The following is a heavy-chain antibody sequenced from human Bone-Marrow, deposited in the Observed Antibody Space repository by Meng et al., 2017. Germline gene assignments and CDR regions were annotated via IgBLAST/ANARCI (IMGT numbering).Heavy chain of an antibody. CDR1: GGSISSSSYY. CDR2: IYYSGST. CDR3: ASGPGIAAATYYFDY. D-gene: IGHD6-13*01. J-gene: IGHJ4*02. V-gene: IGHV4-39*07. Sequence: SETLSLTCTVSGGSISSSSYYWGWIRQPPGKGLEWIGSIYYSGSTYYNPSLKSRVTISVDTSKNQFSLKLGSVTAADTAVYYCASGPGIAAATYYFDYWGQGTLVTVSS.